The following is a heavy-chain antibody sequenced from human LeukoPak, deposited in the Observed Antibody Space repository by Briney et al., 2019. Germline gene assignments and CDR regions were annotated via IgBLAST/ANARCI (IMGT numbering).Heavy chain of an antibody. CDR2: MYHGGNP. CDR1: GYSISSGYF. J-gene: IGHJ4*02. CDR3: VRDDYHNYGDV. Sequence: LETLSLTCTVSGYSISSGYFCGWIRQAPGKGLEWIGSMYHGGNPNYNPSLKSRATISLDTSKNQFSLKLNSVTAADTAIYYCVRDDYHNYGDVRGQGTLVTVSS. D-gene: IGHD4-11*01. V-gene: IGHV4-38-2*02.